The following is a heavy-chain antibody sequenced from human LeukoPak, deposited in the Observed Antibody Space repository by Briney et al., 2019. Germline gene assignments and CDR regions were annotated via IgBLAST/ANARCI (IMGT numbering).Heavy chain of an antibody. J-gene: IGHJ4*02. D-gene: IGHD1-26*01. CDR3: ARVKKVGATNFDY. CDR1: GFTFSSYW. V-gene: IGHV3-7*03. Sequence: GGSLRLSCAASGFTFSSYWMSWVRQAPGKGPEWVANIKQDGGEIYYVDSVKGRFTISRDNAKNSLYLQMNSLRAEDTAVYYCARVKKVGATNFDYWGQGTLVTVSS. CDR2: IKQDGGEI.